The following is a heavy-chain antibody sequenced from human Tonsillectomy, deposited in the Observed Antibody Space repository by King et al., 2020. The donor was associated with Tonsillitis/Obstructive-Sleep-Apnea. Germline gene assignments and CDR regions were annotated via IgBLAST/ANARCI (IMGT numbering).Heavy chain of an antibody. CDR3: AKDMANGRYFDWLSSGYYYMDV. D-gene: IGHD3-9*01. CDR2: ISWNSGSI. Sequence: VQLVESGGGLVQPGRSLRLSCAASGFTFDDYAMHWVRQAPGKGLEWVSGISWNSGSIGYADSVKGRFTISRDNAKNSLYLQMNSLRAEDTALYYCAKDMANGRYFDWLSSGYYYMDVWGKGTTVTVSS. V-gene: IGHV3-9*01. J-gene: IGHJ6*03. CDR1: GFTFDDYA.